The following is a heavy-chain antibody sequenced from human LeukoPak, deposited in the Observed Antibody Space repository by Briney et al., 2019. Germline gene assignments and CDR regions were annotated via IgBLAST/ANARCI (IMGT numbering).Heavy chain of an antibody. D-gene: IGHD2-2*01. CDR3: ARDLSSRGGTLEFDY. Sequence: ASVKVSCMNSGYTFRTYGVICVREAPGQGFQWMGWISGHSGNTKYAENFQGRISLTTDTSATTAYMELRSLTSDDTAVYYCARDLSSRGGTLEFDYWGQGSLVTVAS. J-gene: IGHJ4*02. CDR1: GYTFRTYG. CDR2: ISGHSGNT. V-gene: IGHV1-18*01.